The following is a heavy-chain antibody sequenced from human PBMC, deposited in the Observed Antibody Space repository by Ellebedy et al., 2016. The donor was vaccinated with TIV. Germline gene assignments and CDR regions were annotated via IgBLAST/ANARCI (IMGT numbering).Heavy chain of an antibody. Sequence: AASVKVSCKASGYTFTSDYMHWVRQAPGQGLEWMGIINPGGGSTIYAQKLQGRVTMTRDTSTSTVYMELSSRTSEDTAVYYCARRSSGRRLNAMDVWGQGTTVIVSS. D-gene: IGHD3-10*01. CDR2: INPGGGST. V-gene: IGHV1-46*04. J-gene: IGHJ6*02. CDR1: GYTFTSDY. CDR3: ARRSSGRRLNAMDV.